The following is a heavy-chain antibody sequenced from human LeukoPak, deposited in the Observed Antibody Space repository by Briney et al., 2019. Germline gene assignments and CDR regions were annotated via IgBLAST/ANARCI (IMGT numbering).Heavy chain of an antibody. J-gene: IGHJ4*02. CDR3: ARDLSYRLAFDY. V-gene: IGHV4-38-2*02. Sequence: SETLSLTCAVSGYPISSGYYWGWIRQPPGKGLEWIGSIYHSGSTYYNPSLKSRVTISVDTSKNQFSLKLSSVTAADTAVYYCARDLSYRLAFDYWGQGTLVTVSS. D-gene: IGHD2-21*01. CDR2: IYHSGST. CDR1: GYPISSGYY.